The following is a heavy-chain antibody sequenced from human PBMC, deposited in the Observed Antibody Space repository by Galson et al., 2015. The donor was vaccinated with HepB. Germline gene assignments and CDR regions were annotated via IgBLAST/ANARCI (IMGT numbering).Heavy chain of an antibody. D-gene: IGHD3-10*01. CDR3: ARDGTFYYYGSGSYSYYYYGMDV. CDR2: INPSGGST. J-gene: IGHJ6*02. V-gene: IGHV1-46*04. Sequence: SVKVSCKASGYTFTSSYMHWVRQAPGQGLEWMGIINPSGGSTSYAQKLQGRVTMTRDTSTSTVYMELSSLRSEDTAVYYCARDGTFYYYGSGSYSYYYYGMDVWGQGTTVTVSS. CDR1: GYTFTSSY.